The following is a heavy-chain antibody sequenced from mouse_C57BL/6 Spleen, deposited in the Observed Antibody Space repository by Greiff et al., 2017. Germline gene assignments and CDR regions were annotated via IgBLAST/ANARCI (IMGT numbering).Heavy chain of an antibody. CDR2: ILPGSGST. CDR1: GYTFTGYW. V-gene: IGHV1-9*01. D-gene: IGHD1-1*02. Sequence: QVQLQQSGAELMKPGASVKLSCKATGYTFTGYWIEWVKQRPGHGLEWIGEILPGSGSTNYNEKFKGKATLTADTSSTTAYMQLSSLTTEASAVYDFASSFGGSYDSYAMGYWGQGTSVTVSS. CDR3: ASSFGGSYDSYAMGY. J-gene: IGHJ4*01.